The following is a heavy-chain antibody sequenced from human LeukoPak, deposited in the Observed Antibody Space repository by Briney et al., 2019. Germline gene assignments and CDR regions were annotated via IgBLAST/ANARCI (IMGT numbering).Heavy chain of an antibody. D-gene: IGHD6-19*01. Sequence: GGSLRLSCAASGFTFDNYAMHWVRQAPGKGLEWLSIISWNSGYIGYADSVKGRFTISRDNAKKSLDLQMNSLRAEDTAFYYCAKVRGTYSSGYFFDYWGPGNLVTVSS. V-gene: IGHV3-9*01. CDR3: AKVRGTYSSGYFFDY. CDR1: GFTFDNYA. CDR2: ISWNSGYI. J-gene: IGHJ4*02.